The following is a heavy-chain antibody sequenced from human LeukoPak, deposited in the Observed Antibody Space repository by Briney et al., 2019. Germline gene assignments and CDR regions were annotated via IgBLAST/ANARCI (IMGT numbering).Heavy chain of an antibody. V-gene: IGHV4-31*03. CDR2: IYYSGST. D-gene: IGHD3-22*01. Sequence: SQTLSLTCTVSGGSISSGGYYWSWIRQHPGKGPEWIGYIYYSGSTYYNPSLKSRVTISVDTSKNQFSLKLSSVTAADTAVYYCARMYYYDSSGYYDWGQGTLVTVSS. CDR1: GGSISSGGYY. CDR3: ARMYYYDSSGYYD. J-gene: IGHJ4*02.